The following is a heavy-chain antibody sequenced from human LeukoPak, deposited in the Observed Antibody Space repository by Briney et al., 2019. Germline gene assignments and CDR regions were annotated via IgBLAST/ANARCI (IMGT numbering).Heavy chain of an antibody. D-gene: IGHD5-12*01. V-gene: IGHV3-7*01. Sequence: GGSLRLSCAASGFTFSSYSMNWVRQAPGKGLEWVANIKQDGSEKDYVDFMKGRFTISRDNPKNSVYLQLTSLRAEDTAVYHCARIGYRSSSFDYWGRGTLVAVSS. CDR3: ARIGYRSSSFDY. CDR1: GFTFSSYS. CDR2: IKQDGSEK. J-gene: IGHJ4*02.